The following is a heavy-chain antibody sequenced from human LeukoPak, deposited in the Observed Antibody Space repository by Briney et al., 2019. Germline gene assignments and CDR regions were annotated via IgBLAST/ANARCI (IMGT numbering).Heavy chain of an antibody. CDR1: GFTFSSYS. D-gene: IGHD3-10*01. Sequence: GGSLRISCAASGFTFSSYSMNWFRQPPGKGRQWVSSISSSSGSIYYADSVKGRFTISRDNAKNSLYLQMNSLKAEDSAVYYCARRGSGAYYNTFYSWGQGTLVTVSS. CDR3: ARRGSGAYYNTFYS. V-gene: IGHV3-21*01. CDR2: ISSSSGSI. J-gene: IGHJ4*02.